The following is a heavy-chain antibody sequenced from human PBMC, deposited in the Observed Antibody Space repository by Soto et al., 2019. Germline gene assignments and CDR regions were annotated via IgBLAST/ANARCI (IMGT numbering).Heavy chain of an antibody. Sequence: QEQLEQSGAEVKKPGASVKISCKASGHTFANNFLHWVRQAPGQGLEWMGVLYPTSDRTNCAQQFKGRVTMTRDTSTTTVFMELSSLRSEDTAVYYCAREGGTPNIEVGTSGFDVGGQGTMVTVS. V-gene: IGHV1-46*01. J-gene: IGHJ3*01. CDR3: AREGGTPNIEVGTSGFDV. CDR1: GHTFANNF. CDR2: LYPTSDRT. D-gene: IGHD1-1*01.